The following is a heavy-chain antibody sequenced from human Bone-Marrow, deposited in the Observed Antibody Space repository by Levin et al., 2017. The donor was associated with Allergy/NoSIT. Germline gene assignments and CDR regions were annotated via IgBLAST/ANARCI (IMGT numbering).Heavy chain of an antibody. CDR2: VYTSGST. CDR1: GDSISSNNYY. V-gene: IGHV4-61*02. CDR3: ARGEDGYDDILCGYYNKYYYYVDV. Sequence: SETLSLTCTVSGDSISSNNYYWSWIRQPAGTGLEWIGRVYTSGSTNYNPSLKSRVTISVDTSKNQFSLKLSSVTAADTAVYYCARGEDGYDDILCGYYNKYYYYVDVWGKGTTVSVSS. J-gene: IGHJ6*03. D-gene: IGHD3-9*01.